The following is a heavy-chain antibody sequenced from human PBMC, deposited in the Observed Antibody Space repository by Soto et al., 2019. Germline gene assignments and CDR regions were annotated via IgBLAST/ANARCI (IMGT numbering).Heavy chain of an antibody. D-gene: IGHD2-2*01. V-gene: IGHV3-33*01. J-gene: IGHJ5*02. CDR3: ARQSRPYLRAPVSP. CDR2: IWHDGTEA. Sequence: GGSLRLSCAASGFSFSTYAMHWVRQAPGKGLQWVAVIWHDGTEAYYADSVKGRFTISRDNSKNTVYLQMNSQRGEDTALYYCARQSRPYLRAPVSPCGQGTPVIVSS. CDR1: GFSFSTYA.